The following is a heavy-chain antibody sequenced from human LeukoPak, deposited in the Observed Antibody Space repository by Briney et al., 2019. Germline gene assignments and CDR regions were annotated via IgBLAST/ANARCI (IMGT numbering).Heavy chain of an antibody. J-gene: IGHJ3*02. Sequence: ASVKVSCKASGGTFSSYAISWVRQAPGQGLEWMGGIIPIFGTANYAQKFQGRVTITTDESTSTAYMELSSLRSEDTAVYYCARGGSYPSTSAFDIWGQGTMVTVSS. CDR3: ARGGSYPSTSAFDI. D-gene: IGHD1-26*01. CDR2: IIPIFGTA. CDR1: GGTFSSYA. V-gene: IGHV1-69*05.